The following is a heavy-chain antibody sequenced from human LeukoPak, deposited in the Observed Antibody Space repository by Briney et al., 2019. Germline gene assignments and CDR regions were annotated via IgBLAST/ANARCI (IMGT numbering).Heavy chain of an antibody. V-gene: IGHV1-69*06. CDR3: ARDLSQQTVYYYYYMDV. D-gene: IGHD6-13*01. CDR2: IIPIFGTA. CDR1: GGTFSSYA. Sequence: SVKVSCKASGGTFSSYAISWVRQAPGQGLEWMGGIIPIFGTANYAQKFQGRVTITADKSTSTAYMELSSLRSEDTAVYYCARDLSQQTVYYYYYMDVWGKGTTVTVSS. J-gene: IGHJ6*03.